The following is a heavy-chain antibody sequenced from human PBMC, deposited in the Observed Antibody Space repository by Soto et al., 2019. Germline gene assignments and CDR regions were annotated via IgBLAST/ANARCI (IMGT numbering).Heavy chain of an antibody. V-gene: IGHV4-30-4*01. J-gene: IGHJ4*02. Sequence: SETLSLTCTVSGGSISSGDYYWSWIRQPPGKGLEWIGYIYYSGSTYYNPSLKSRVTILVDTSKNQFSLKLSSVTAADTAVYYCAREIAAAGTGDYWGQGTLVTVSS. CDR2: IYYSGST. D-gene: IGHD6-13*01. CDR1: GGSISSGDYY. CDR3: AREIAAAGTGDY.